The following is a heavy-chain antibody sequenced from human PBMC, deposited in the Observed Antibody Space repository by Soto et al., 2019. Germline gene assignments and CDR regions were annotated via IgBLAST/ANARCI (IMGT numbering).Heavy chain of an antibody. D-gene: IGHD2-15*01. J-gene: IGHJ5*02. V-gene: IGHV3-9*01. CDR3: AKAPTVVSHWFDP. Sequence: EMQLVESGGGLVQPGRSLRLCCAVSGFTFENFALHWVRQAPGKGLEWVSGIDWNSGTIAYADSVKGRFTLSRDSATSSLYLHLDGLRPEDTAFYYCAKAPTVVSHWFDPWGQGTLVTVSS. CDR1: GFTFENFA. CDR2: IDWNSGTI.